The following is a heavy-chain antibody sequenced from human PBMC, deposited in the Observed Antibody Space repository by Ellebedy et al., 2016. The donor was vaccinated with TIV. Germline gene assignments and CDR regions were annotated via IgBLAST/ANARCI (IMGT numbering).Heavy chain of an antibody. CDR2: INYSGNT. J-gene: IGHJ5*02. Sequence: MPSETLSLTCTVSGASLSSYYWSWFRQSPGKGLEWIGSINYSGNTHYNPSLKGRVTLSVNASKNQFSLNLTSVTAADTAVYFCARHRYSAGWFEDWGQGTLVAVSS. CDR3: ARHRYSAGWFED. V-gene: IGHV4-59*04. D-gene: IGHD2-8*02. CDR1: GASLSSYY.